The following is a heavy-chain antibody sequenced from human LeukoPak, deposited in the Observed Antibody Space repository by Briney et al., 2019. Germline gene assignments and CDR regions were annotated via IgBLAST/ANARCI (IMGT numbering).Heavy chain of an antibody. Sequence: GASVKVSCKASGYTFTGYYMHWVRQAPGQGLEWMGWINPNSGGTNYAQKFQGRVTMTRDTSISTAYMELSRLRSDDTAVYYCAREDWGYCSGGSCYPNWFDPWGQGTLVTVSS. CDR2: INPNSGGT. CDR1: GYTFTGYY. D-gene: IGHD2-15*01. CDR3: AREDWGYCSGGSCYPNWFDP. V-gene: IGHV1-2*02. J-gene: IGHJ5*02.